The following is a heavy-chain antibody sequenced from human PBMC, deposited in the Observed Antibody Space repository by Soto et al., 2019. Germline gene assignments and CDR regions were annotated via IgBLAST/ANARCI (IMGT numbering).Heavy chain of an antibody. V-gene: IGHV4-31*03. CDR2: IYYSGST. Sequence: QVQLQESGPGLVKPSQTLSLTCIFSGGSIGIGGYYWSWIRQNPGKGLEWMGYIYYSGSTYYNPPLKSRANISVDTSKDQFSLKLSSGTAADTAVYYCARNLGRVDSWAKYYYNYYMDVWGKGTTVTVSS. J-gene: IGHJ6*03. CDR3: ARNLGRVDSWAKYYYNYYMDV. CDR1: GGSIGIGGYY. D-gene: IGHD6-13*01.